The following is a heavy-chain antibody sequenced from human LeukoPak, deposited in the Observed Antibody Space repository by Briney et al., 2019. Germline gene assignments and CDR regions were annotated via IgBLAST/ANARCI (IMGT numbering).Heavy chain of an antibody. CDR2: ISSSGSTI. Sequence: GGSLRLSRAASGFTFSDYYMSWIRQAPGKGLEWVSYISSSGSTIYYADSVKGRFTISRDNAKNSLYLQMNSLRAEDTAVYYCATSSSPLYAFDIWGQGTMVTVSS. V-gene: IGHV3-11*01. CDR1: GFTFSDYY. CDR3: ATSSSPLYAFDI. D-gene: IGHD6-6*01. J-gene: IGHJ3*02.